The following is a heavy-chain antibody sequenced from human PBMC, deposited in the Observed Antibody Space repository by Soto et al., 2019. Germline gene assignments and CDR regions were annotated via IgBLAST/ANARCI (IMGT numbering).Heavy chain of an antibody. J-gene: IGHJ4*02. CDR3: ASGPQTYYDFWRGYQPQFDY. Sequence: SETLSLTCAVSGGSISSGGYSWSWIRQPPGKGLEWIGYIYHSGSTYYNPSLKSRVTISVDWSKNQFSLKLSSVTAADTAVYYFASGPQTYYDFWRGYQPQFDYWGQGTLVTVSS. D-gene: IGHD3-3*01. CDR2: IYHSGST. CDR1: GGSISSGGYS. V-gene: IGHV4-30-2*01.